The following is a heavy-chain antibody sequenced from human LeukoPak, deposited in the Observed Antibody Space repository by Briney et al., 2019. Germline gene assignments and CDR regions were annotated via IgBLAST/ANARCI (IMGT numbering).Heavy chain of an antibody. Sequence: GGSLRLSCAASGFTFSSYWMSWVRQAPGKGLEWVANIKQDGSEKYYVDSVKGRFTISRDNAKNSLYLQMNSLRAEDTAVYYCASGAPASYCSSTSCHDSAFDIWGQGTMVTVSS. CDR2: IKQDGSEK. J-gene: IGHJ3*02. CDR1: GFTFSSYW. D-gene: IGHD2-2*01. CDR3: ASGAPASYCSSTSCHDSAFDI. V-gene: IGHV3-7*01.